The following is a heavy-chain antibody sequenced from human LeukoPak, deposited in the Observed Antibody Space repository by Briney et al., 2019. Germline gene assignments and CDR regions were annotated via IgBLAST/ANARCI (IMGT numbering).Heavy chain of an antibody. V-gene: IGHV4-34*01. Sequence: PSETLSLTCAAYSGSFSGYYWSWIRQPPGKGLEWIGETNDSGSVNCNPSLKNRVTLSVDTSKNQFSLRLSSVAAADTAVYYCARRLVDSGASQVSDDWGQGTLVTVSS. CDR1: SGSFSGYY. CDR2: TNDSGSV. D-gene: IGHD2-15*01. J-gene: IGHJ4*02. CDR3: ARRLVDSGASQVSDD.